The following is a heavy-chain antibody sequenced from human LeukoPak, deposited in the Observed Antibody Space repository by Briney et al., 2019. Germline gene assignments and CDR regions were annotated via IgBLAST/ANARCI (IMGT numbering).Heavy chain of an antibody. CDR1: GGSISSGGYY. Sequence: SQTLSLTCTVSGGSISSGGYYWSWIRQHPGKGLEWIGYIYYSGSTYYNPSLKSRVTILVDTSKNQFSLKLSSVTAADTAVYYCARRTTIFGVAPTGYFDYWGQGTLVTVSS. CDR3: ARRTTIFGVAPTGYFDY. V-gene: IGHV4-31*03. J-gene: IGHJ4*02. D-gene: IGHD3-3*01. CDR2: IYYSGST.